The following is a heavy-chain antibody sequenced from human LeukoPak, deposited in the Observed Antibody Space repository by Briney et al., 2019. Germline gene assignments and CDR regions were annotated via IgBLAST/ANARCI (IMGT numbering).Heavy chain of an antibody. J-gene: IGHJ4*02. CDR1: GYTFTSYD. CDR2: MNPNSGNT. V-gene: IGHV1-8*01. D-gene: IGHD3-22*01. Sequence: ASVKVSCKASGYTFTSYDINWVRQATGQGLEWMGWMNPNSGNTGYAQKFQGRVTMTRNTSISTAYMELSSLRSEGTAVYYCARGGGSSGYYCIDYWGQGTLVTVSS. CDR3: ARGGGSSGYYCIDY.